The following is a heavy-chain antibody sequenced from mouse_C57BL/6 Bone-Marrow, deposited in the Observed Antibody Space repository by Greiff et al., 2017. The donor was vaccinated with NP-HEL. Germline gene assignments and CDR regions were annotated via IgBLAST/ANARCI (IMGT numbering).Heavy chain of an antibody. CDR1: GFTFSSYT. V-gene: IGHV5-9*01. D-gene: IGHD1-1*01. Sequence: VQLKESGGGLVKPGGSLKLSCAASGFTFSSYTMSWVRQTPEKRLEWVATISGGGGNTYYPDSVKGRFTISRDNAKNTLYLQMSSLRSEDTALYYCARHRSFITTVSPFAYWGQGTLVTVSA. CDR2: ISGGGGNT. J-gene: IGHJ3*01. CDR3: ARHRSFITTVSPFAY.